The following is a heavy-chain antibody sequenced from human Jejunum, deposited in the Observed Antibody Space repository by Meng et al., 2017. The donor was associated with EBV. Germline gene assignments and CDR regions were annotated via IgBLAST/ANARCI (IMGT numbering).Heavy chain of an antibody. CDR2: IYYSGST. CDR3: AGLRYSGYDRAFDY. V-gene: IGHV4-61*01. Sequence: QLHLQESGPGLLKPSETLSLTCTVSGGSVNSGNVYWSWIRQPSGKGLEWIGYIYYSGSTNYIPSLKSRVTISLDTSKNQFSLKLSSVTAADTAVYYCAGLRYSGYDRAFDYWGQGALVTVSS. CDR1: GGSVNSGNVY. D-gene: IGHD5-12*01. J-gene: IGHJ4*02.